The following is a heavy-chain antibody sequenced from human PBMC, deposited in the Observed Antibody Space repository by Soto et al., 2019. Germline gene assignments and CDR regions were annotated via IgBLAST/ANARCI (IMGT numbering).Heavy chain of an antibody. CDR3: ARGGIGQWLVTHYGMDV. CDR2: INPNSGGT. D-gene: IGHD6-19*01. V-gene: IGHV1-2*02. CDR1: GYTFTGYY. J-gene: IGHJ6*02. Sequence: ASVKVSCKASGYTFTGYYMHWVRQAPGQGLEWMGWINPNSGGTNYAQKFQGRVTMTRDTSISTAYMELSRLRSDDTAVYYCARGGIGQWLVTHYGMDVWGQATTVTVSS.